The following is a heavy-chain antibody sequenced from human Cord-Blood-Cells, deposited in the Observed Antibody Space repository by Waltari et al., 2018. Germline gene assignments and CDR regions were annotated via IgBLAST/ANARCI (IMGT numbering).Heavy chain of an antibody. V-gene: IGHV4-38-2*02. CDR2: IYHSGRT. CDR3: ARDPALDPGRYSSSWYSNAFDI. D-gene: IGHD6-13*01. Sequence: QVQLRESGPGLVKPSETLSLTCAVSGSSISSGYYWGWIREPPGKGLVWIGSIYHSGRTYYNPTPKSRVTISVDTSKNQFSLKLISVTAADTAVYYCARDPALDPGRYSSSWYSNAFDIWGQGTMVTVSS. J-gene: IGHJ3*02. CDR1: GSSISSGYY.